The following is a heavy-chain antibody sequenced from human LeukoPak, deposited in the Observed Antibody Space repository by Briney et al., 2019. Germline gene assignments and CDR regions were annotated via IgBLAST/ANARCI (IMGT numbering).Heavy chain of an antibody. V-gene: IGHV4-59*01. CDR1: GGSISSYY. J-gene: IGHJ4*02. CDR3: ARDGGYGDLH. D-gene: IGHD4-17*01. CDR2: IYYSGST. Sequence: PETLSLTCTVSGGSISSYYWSWIRQPPGKGLEWIGYIYYSGSTNYNPSLKSRVTISVDTSKNQFSLKLSSVTAADTAVYYCARDGGYGDLHWGQGTLVTVSS.